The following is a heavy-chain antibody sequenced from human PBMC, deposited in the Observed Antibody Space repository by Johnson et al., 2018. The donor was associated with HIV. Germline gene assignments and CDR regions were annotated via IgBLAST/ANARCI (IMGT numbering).Heavy chain of an antibody. J-gene: IGHJ3*02. CDR1: GFTFSNAW. CDR3: ARDASYYGSANDAFDI. D-gene: IGHD3-10*01. V-gene: IGHV3-66*01. CDR2: IYSGGST. Sequence: EVQLVESGGGLVKPGGSLRLSCAASGFTFSNAWMSWVRQAPGKGLEWVSVIYSGGSTYYADSVKGRFTISRDNSKNTLYLQMNSLRAEDTAVYYCARDASYYGSANDAFDIWGQGTMVTVSS.